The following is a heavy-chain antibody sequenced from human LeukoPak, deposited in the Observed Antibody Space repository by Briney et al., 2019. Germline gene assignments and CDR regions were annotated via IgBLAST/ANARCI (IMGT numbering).Heavy chain of an antibody. Sequence: PSETLSLTCTVSGGSISSGGYYWSWIRQHPGKGLEWIGYIYYSGSTYYNPFLKSRVTISVDTSKNQFSLKLSSVTAADTAVYYCARMGRSYGLTLWGQGTLVTVSS. V-gene: IGHV4-31*03. D-gene: IGHD5-18*01. J-gene: IGHJ4*02. CDR3: ARMGRSYGLTL. CDR1: GGSISSGGYY. CDR2: IYYSGST.